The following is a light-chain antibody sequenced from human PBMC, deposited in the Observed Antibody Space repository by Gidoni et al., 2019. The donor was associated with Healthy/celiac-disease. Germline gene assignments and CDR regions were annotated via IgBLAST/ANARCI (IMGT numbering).Light chain of an antibody. CDR1: QSISIY. V-gene: IGKV1-39*01. J-gene: IGKJ3*01. Sequence: IQMTQAPSSLSESVGDRVTLTCRASQSISIYLNWYQQKPGKAPKLLIYAASSLQSGVPSRFSGSGSGTDFTLTISSLQPEDFATYYCQQSYSTPPFTFGPGTKVDIK. CDR2: AAS. CDR3: QQSYSTPPFT.